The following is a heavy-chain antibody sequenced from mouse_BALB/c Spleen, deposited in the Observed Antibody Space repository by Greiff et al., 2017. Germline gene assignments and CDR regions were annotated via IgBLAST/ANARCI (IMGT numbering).Heavy chain of an antibody. CDR1: GYTFTSYT. J-gene: IGHJ4*01. CDR3: ASLDDGYYGSAMDY. V-gene: IGHV1-4*02. CDR2: INPSSGYT. Sequence: VNLVESAAELARPGASVKMSCKASGYTFTSYTMHWVKQRPGQGLEWIGYINPSSGYTEYNQKFKDKTTLTADKSSSTAYMQLSSLTSEDSAVYYCASLDDGYYGSAMDYWGQGTSVTVSS. D-gene: IGHD2-3*01.